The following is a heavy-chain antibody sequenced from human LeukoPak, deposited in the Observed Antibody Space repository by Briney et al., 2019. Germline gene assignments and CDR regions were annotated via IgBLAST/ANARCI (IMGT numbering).Heavy chain of an antibody. CDR3: TRNFGYNQFDY. Sequence: GGSLRLSCIGSGFRFNKDWMDWVRQAPGKGLERGATIKTDGSDKDYVDSVKGRFTISRDNAGNSVYLQMISLRAEDTAVYYCTRNFGYNQFDYWGRGTLVTVSS. V-gene: IGHV3-7*03. CDR2: IKTDGSDK. CDR1: GFRFNKDW. J-gene: IGHJ4*02. D-gene: IGHD5-18*01.